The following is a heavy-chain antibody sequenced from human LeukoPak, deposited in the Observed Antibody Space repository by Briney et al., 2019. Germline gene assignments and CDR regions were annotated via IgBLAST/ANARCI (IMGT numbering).Heavy chain of an antibody. CDR2: ISYDGSNK. V-gene: IGHV3-30-3*01. Sequence: PGGSLRLSCAASGFTFSSYAMHWVRQAPGKGLEWVAVISYDGSNKYYADSVKGRFTISRDNSKNTLYLQMNSLRAEDTAVYYCVRSDYDFWSGFNYWGQGTLVTVSS. J-gene: IGHJ4*02. D-gene: IGHD3-3*01. CDR3: VRSDYDFWSGFNY. CDR1: GFTFSSYA.